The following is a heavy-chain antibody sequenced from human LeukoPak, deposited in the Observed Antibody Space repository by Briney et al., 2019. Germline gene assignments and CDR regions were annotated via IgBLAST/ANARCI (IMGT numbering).Heavy chain of an antibody. CDR1: GASISSGIYD. Sequence: SETLSLTCTVSGASISSGIYDWTWIRQPAGKGLEWIGRIFASGNTNYNPSLRGRVAISFDTSKNQFSLNLSSVTAADTAVYYCARDRPHISGSPHFDYWGQGTPVTVSS. CDR2: IFASGNT. CDR3: ARDRPHISGSPHFDY. J-gene: IGHJ4*02. D-gene: IGHD6-19*01. V-gene: IGHV4-61*02.